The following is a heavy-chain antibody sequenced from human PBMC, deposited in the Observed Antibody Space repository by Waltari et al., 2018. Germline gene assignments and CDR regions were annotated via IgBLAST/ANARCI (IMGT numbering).Heavy chain of an antibody. V-gene: IGHV3-21*01. Sequence: EVQLVESGGGLVKPGGSLRLSCIASGFTFGAYGMNWVRQAPGKGLEWVSSISKDSIYIFYADSVKGRFTISRDNAKNSLYLQMNSLRDEDTAVYYCARGLSIRAMTMVVTIDYWGQGTLVTVSS. CDR3: ARGLSIRAMTMVVTIDY. CDR2: ISKDSIYI. D-gene: IGHD4-17*01. CDR1: GFTFGAYG. J-gene: IGHJ4*02.